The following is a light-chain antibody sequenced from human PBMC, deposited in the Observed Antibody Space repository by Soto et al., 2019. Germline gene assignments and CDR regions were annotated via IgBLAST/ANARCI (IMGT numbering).Light chain of an antibody. CDR3: QTWGTAIHDVV. CDR2: LNSDGSH. CDR1: SGHSNYA. J-gene: IGLJ2*01. V-gene: IGLV4-69*01. Sequence: QLVLTQSPSASASLGASVKLTCTLSSGHSNYAVAWHQQQPDKGPRYLMKLNSDGSHSKGDGIPDRFSGSSSGTERHLTISSLQSEDGADYYCQTWGTAIHDVVFGGGTKLTVL.